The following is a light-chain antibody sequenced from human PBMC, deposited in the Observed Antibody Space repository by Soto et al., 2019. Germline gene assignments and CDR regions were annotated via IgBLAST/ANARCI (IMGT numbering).Light chain of an antibody. V-gene: IGKV1-5*01. CDR1: QSISSW. Sequence: DIQMTQSPSTLSASVGDRVTITCRASQSISSWLAWYQQKPGKAPKLLIYDASSFESGVPSRFSGSGSGTEFTLTISSLQPDDFATYYCQQYNNYSPLTFGQGTKVEIK. CDR3: QQYNNYSPLT. CDR2: DAS. J-gene: IGKJ1*01.